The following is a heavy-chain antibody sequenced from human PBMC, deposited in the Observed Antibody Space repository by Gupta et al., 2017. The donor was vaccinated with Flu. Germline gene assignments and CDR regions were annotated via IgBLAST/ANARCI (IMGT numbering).Heavy chain of an antibody. V-gene: IGHV4-59*01. D-gene: IGHD3-10*02. J-gene: IGHJ1*01. CDR2: SYYSGNT. CDR1: GDSIGTYY. Sequence: VPLQESGPGLVKPSETLSLTCTVSGDSIGTYYWSWIRQSPGKGLEWIGYSYYSGNTKYNPPLKSRGTISVDTSKNQYSRKLNAVTAADTAVYYCARMVGAEYFHSWGQGTPVTVSS. CDR3: ARMVGAEYFHS.